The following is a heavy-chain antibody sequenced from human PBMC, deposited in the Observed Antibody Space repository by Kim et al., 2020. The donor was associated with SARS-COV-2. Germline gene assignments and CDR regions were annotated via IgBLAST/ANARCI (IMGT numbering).Heavy chain of an antibody. CDR2: ISSSGGGT. Sequence: GGSLRLSCAASGFTFSSYAMSWVRQAPGKGLEWVSAISSSGGGTWHADSVKGQFTISRDNSKNTLYLHMNSLRVEDTAVYYCAKAALTTWVGASADYWGQGILVTVSS. J-gene: IGHJ4*02. CDR3: AKAALTTWVGASADY. CDR1: GFTFSSYA. D-gene: IGHD1-26*01. V-gene: IGHV3-23*01.